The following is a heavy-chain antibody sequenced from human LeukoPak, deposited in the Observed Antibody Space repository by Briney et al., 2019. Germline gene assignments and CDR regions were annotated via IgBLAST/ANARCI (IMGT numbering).Heavy chain of an antibody. CDR3: ARQLPYSSGYHPIYYYYYMDV. D-gene: IGHD3-22*01. Sequence: SETLSLTCAVSGGSIFSSNWWSWVRQPPGKGLEWIGQIFHDGSTSYSPSLKSRVTISVDKSKNQFSLKLTSVTAADTAVYYCARQLPYSSGYHPIYYYYYMDVWGKGTTVTISS. CDR1: GGSIFSSNW. V-gene: IGHV4-4*02. CDR2: IFHDGST. J-gene: IGHJ6*03.